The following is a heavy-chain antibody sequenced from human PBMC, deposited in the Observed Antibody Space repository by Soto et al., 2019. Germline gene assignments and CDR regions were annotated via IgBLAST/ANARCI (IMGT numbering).Heavy chain of an antibody. CDR2: IQHSEGRHSEGT. Sequence: QVQLQQWGAGLLKPSGTLSLTCAVYGGSLSGYYWSWIRQPPGKGLEWIGEIQHSEGRHSEGTNYNPPLKSRVIMLVEKSKNKFSLNLISVTAAETAVYYCARGVDQYKPGWRGQGTLVTVSS. D-gene: IGHD6-19*01. V-gene: IGHV4-34*01. CDR3: ARGVDQYKPGW. J-gene: IGHJ4*02. CDR1: GGSLSGYY.